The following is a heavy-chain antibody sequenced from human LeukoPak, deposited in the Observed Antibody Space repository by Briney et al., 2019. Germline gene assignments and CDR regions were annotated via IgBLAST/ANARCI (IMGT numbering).Heavy chain of an antibody. Sequence: SETLSLTCTVSGGSISSDYWSWIRQPPGKGLEWIGYIYYLGATSYNPSLESRVAISTDTSKTQFSLKVTSVTAADTAVYYCAKEGSSGLFDSWGQGILVTVSS. V-gene: IGHV4-59*01. CDR1: GGSISSDY. J-gene: IGHJ4*02. CDR2: IYYLGAT. D-gene: IGHD3-22*01. CDR3: AKEGSSGLFDS.